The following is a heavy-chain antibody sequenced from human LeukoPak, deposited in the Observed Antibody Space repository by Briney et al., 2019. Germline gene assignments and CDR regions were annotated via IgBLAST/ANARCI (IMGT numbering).Heavy chain of an antibody. D-gene: IGHD6-19*01. CDR3: AREGGSGWYSGWFDP. CDR1: GFTFSSYA. Sequence: GGSLRLSCAASGFTFSSYAMNWVRRAPGKGLEWVANINLHGTEKRYGDSVKGRFTISRDNAKNSLYLQMNTLRPEDTAVYYCAREGGSGWYSGWFDPWGQGTLVTVSS. J-gene: IGHJ5*02. CDR2: INLHGTEK. V-gene: IGHV3-7*01.